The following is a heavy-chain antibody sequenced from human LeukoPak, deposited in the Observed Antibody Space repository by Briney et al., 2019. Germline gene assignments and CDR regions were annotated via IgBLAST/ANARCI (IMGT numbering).Heavy chain of an antibody. CDR2: ISYDGSND. CDR3: ATNGPGIAVAGYVDY. Sequence: PGRSLRPSCAASGFTFSGYAMHWVRQAPGKGLEWVAVISYDGSNDYYADSVKGRFTISRDNSKNTLYLQMNSLRAEDTAVYYCATNGPGIAVAGYVDYWGQGTLVTVSS. J-gene: IGHJ4*02. D-gene: IGHD6-19*01. V-gene: IGHV3-30-3*01. CDR1: GFTFSGYA.